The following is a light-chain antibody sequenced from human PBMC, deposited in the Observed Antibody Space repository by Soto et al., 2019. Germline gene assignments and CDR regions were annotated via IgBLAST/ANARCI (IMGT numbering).Light chain of an antibody. CDR1: SSDVGGYDY. J-gene: IGLJ1*01. CDR2: EVT. CDR3: SSYSSSNNRV. Sequence: QSVLTQPASVSGSPGQSITISCTGSSSDVGGYDYVSWYQQHPGKAPKLMIYEVTYRPSGVSNRFSGSKSGNTASLTISGLQAEDEADYYCSSYSSSNNRVFGTGTKLTVL. V-gene: IGLV2-14*01.